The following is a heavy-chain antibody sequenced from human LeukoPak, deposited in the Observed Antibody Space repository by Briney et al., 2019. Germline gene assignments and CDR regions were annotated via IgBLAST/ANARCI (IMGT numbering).Heavy chain of an antibody. CDR3: ARGVLRFSEPLRPPFDY. CDR1: GFTFSSYS. Sequence: GGSLRLSCAASGFTFSSYSMTWVRQAPGKGLEWVSSISSSSSYIYYADSVKGRFTISRDNAKNSLYLQMNSLRAEDTAVYYCARGVLRFSEPLRPPFDYWGQGTLVTVSS. CDR2: ISSSSSYI. D-gene: IGHD3-3*01. V-gene: IGHV3-21*01. J-gene: IGHJ4*02.